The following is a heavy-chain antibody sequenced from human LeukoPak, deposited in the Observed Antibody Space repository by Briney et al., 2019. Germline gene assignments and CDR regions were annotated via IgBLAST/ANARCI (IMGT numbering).Heavy chain of an antibody. CDR2: INHSGST. D-gene: IGHD6-13*01. CDR3: ARVLPGIAAAGTNPFDI. J-gene: IGHJ3*02. Sequence: PSETLSLTCAVYGGSFSGYYWSWIRQPPGKGLEWIGEINHSGSTNYNPSLKSRVTISVDTSKNQFSLKLSSVTAADTAVYYCARVLPGIAAAGTNPFDIWGQGTMVTVSS. CDR1: GGSFSGYY. V-gene: IGHV4-34*01.